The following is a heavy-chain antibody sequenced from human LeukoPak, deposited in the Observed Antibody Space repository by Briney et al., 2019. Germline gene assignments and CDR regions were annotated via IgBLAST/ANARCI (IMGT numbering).Heavy chain of an antibody. D-gene: IGHD3-10*01. CDR3: ARELSYGSGSTNRFDY. CDR2: IYTSGST. Sequence: ASETLSLTCTVSGGSISSGSYYWSWIRQPAGKGLEWTGRIYTSGSTNYNPSLKSRVTISVDTSKNQFSLKLSSVTAADAAVYYCARELSYGSGSTNRFDYWGQGTLVTVSS. V-gene: IGHV4-61*02. CDR1: GGSISSGSYY. J-gene: IGHJ4*02.